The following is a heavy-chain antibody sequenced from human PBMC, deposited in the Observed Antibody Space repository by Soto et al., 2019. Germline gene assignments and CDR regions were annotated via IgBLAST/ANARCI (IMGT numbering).Heavy chain of an antibody. J-gene: IGHJ3*02. V-gene: IGHV1-46*01. Sequence: ASVKVSCKASGYTLTSYYRHWVRQEHGQGLEWMGIINPSGGSTSYAQKFQGRVTMTRDTSTSTVYMELSSLRSEDTAVYYCARGGYYYDSSGSHDAFDIWGQGTMVTVSS. CDR3: ARGGYYYDSSGSHDAFDI. CDR2: INPSGGST. CDR1: GYTLTSYY. D-gene: IGHD3-22*01.